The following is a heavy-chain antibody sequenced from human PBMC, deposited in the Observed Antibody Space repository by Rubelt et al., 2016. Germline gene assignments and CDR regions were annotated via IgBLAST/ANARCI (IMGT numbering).Heavy chain of an antibody. Sequence: QVQLVQSGAEVKKPGASVTVSCKASGYTFTNYGIRWVRQAPGQGLEWMGWTSAYNDNTNYARKFQGRVTTTTDTSTSTAYMELRSLRSDDTAVYYCARDGYNDIWGFFDYWGQGTLVTVSS. J-gene: IGHJ4*02. V-gene: IGHV1-18*01. CDR1: GYTFTNYG. CDR2: TSAYNDNT. D-gene: IGHD5-24*01. CDR3: ARDGYNDIWGFFDY.